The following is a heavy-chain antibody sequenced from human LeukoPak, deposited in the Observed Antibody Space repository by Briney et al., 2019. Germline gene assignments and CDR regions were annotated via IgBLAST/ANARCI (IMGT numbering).Heavy chain of an antibody. CDR2: MNPNSGNT. Sequence: ASVKVSCKASGYTFTSYDINWVRQATGQGLEWMGWMNPNSGNTGYAQKFQGRVTVTRNTSTSTAYMELSSLRSEDTAVYYCARESSNGDYRYWGQGTLVTVSS. V-gene: IGHV1-8*01. J-gene: IGHJ4*02. CDR1: GYTFTSYD. CDR3: ARESSNGDYRY. D-gene: IGHD4-17*01.